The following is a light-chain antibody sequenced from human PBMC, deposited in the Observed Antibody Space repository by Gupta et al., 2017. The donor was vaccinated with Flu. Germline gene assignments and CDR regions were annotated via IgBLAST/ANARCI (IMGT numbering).Light chain of an antibody. Sequence: DIVMTQSPDSLAVSLGERATINCKSSQSVLYSSNNKNYLAWYQQRPGQPPRLLIYWASTRKSGVPDRFSGGGSGTDFTLTISSLQAEDVAVYYCQQHYSSPWTFGQGTRVEIK. CDR3: QQHYSSPWT. CDR2: WAS. CDR1: QSVLYSSNNKNY. J-gene: IGKJ1*01. V-gene: IGKV4-1*01.